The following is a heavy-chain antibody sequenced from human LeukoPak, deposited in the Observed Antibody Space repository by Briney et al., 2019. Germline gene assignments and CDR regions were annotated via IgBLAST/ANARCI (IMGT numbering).Heavy chain of an antibody. Sequence: SETLSLTCTVSGGSISSSSYYWGWIRQPPGKGLEWIGSIYYSGSTYYNPSLKSRVTISVDTSKNQFSLKLSSVTAADTAVYYCARHARFGELLPYYFDYWGQGTLVTVSS. J-gene: IGHJ4*02. CDR2: IYYSGST. D-gene: IGHD3-10*01. V-gene: IGHV4-39*01. CDR3: ARHARFGELLPYYFDY. CDR1: GGSISSSSYY.